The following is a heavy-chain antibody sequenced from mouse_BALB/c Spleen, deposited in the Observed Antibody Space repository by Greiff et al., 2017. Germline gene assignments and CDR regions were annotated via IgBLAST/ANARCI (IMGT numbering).Heavy chain of an antibody. CDR2: ISNLAYSI. CDR3: AREGYGESWFAY. CDR1: GFTFSDYG. D-gene: IGHD2-13*01. V-gene: IGHV5-15*02. J-gene: IGHJ3*01. Sequence: EVHLVESGGGLVQPGGSRKLSCAASGFTFSDYGMAWVRQAPGKGPEWVAFISNLAYSIYYADTVTGRFTISRENAKNTLYLEMSSLRSEDTAMYYCAREGYGESWFAYWGQGTLVTVSA.